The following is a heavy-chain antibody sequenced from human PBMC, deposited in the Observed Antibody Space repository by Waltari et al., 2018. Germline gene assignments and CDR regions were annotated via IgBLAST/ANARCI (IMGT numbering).Heavy chain of an antibody. CDR2: IYYSGST. Sequence: QLQLQESGQGLVKPSETLSLTCTVSGGSISSSSYYWGWTRQPPGKGLEWIGSIYYSGSTYYNPSLKSRVTISVDTSKNQFSLKLSSVTAADTAVYYCARRGDDYGDPFDYWGQGTLVTVSS. V-gene: IGHV4-39*01. J-gene: IGHJ4*02. CDR3: ARRGDDYGDPFDY. CDR1: GGSISSSSYY. D-gene: IGHD4-17*01.